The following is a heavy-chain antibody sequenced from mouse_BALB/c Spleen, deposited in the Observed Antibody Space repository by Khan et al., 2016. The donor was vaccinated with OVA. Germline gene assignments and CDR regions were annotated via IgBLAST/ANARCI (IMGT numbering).Heavy chain of an antibody. CDR3: ARSTYRYAFAY. CDR2: ILYSGST. J-gene: IGHJ3*01. V-gene: IGHV3-8*02. CDR1: GDSITSGY. Sequence: EVQLQESGPSLVKPSQTLSLTCSVTGDSITSGYWCWIRKFPGNKLEYMGYILYSGSTYYNPSLKSRISITRHTSQNHYYLQLNSVTTEDTVTSYCARSTYRYAFAYWGQGTLVTVSA. D-gene: IGHD2-14*01.